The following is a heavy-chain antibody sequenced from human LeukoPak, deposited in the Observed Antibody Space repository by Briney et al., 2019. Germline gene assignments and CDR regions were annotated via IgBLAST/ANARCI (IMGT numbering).Heavy chain of an antibody. D-gene: IGHD1-26*01. CDR3: ARDSGRYYVYNWFQP. J-gene: IGHJ5*02. CDR2: VYYSGST. V-gene: IGHV4-39*07. Sequence: SETLSLTCTVSGGSISSNSYYWGWIRQPPGKGLEWIGSVYYSGSTSYNPSLKSRVTISIDTSKNQFSLKLSSVTAADTAMYYCARDSGRYYVYNWFQPWGQGTLVTVSS. CDR1: GGSISSNSYY.